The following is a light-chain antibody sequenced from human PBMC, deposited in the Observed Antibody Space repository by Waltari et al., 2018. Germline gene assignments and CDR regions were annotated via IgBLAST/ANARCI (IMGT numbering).Light chain of an antibody. CDR3: CSYAAGSLYV. J-gene: IGLJ1*01. V-gene: IGLV2-11*01. Sequence: QSALTQPRSVSGSPGQSVTIPCPGTSSDVGGYTFFFWYQQHPDKAPKFMIYDVSKRPSGVPDRFSGSKSGNTASLTISGLQAEDEADYYCCSYAAGSLYVFGTGTKVTVL. CDR1: SSDVGGYTF. CDR2: DVS.